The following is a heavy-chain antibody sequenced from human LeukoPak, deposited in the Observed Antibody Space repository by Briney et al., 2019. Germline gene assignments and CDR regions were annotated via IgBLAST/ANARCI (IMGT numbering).Heavy chain of an antibody. V-gene: IGHV4-38-2*01. Sequence: PSETLSLTCAVSGYSISSGYYWGWIRQPPGKGLEWIGSIYYSGSTYYNPSLKSRVTISVDTSKNQFSLKLSSVTAADTAVYYCARLHFDSSGWPTYYFDYWGQGTLVTVSS. CDR2: IYYSGST. CDR1: GYSISSGYY. J-gene: IGHJ4*02. CDR3: ARLHFDSSGWPTYYFDY. D-gene: IGHD3-22*01.